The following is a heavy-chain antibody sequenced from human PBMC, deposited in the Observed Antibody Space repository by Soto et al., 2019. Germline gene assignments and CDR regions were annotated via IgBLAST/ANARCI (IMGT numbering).Heavy chain of an antibody. CDR3: ARGGYYGSGSYYKGGWFDP. V-gene: IGHV3-30-3*01. CDR2: MSHDGSST. Sequence: QVQLVDSGVGVVQPGRSLRLSSTTSGFLFNTYAMHWVRKAPGKGLEWVAVMSHDGSSTYYADSVKGRFTISRDNSKNTLYLQMNSLRTEDTAVYYCARGGYYGSGSYYKGGWFDPWGQGTLVTVSS. CDR1: GFLFNTYA. D-gene: IGHD3-10*01. J-gene: IGHJ5*02.